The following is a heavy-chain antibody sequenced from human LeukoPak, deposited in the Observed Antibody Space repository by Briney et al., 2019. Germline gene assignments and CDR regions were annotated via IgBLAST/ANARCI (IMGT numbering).Heavy chain of an antibody. CDR1: GFTFSSYD. CDR3: ARDEGSGYSYDAFDI. D-gene: IGHD3-22*01. J-gene: IGHJ3*02. V-gene: IGHV3-13*01. CDR2: IGTAGDT. Sequence: PGGSLRLSCAACGFTFSSYDMHWVRQATGKGLEWVSAIGTAGDTYYPGSVKGRFTISRDNAKNSLYLQMNSLRAEDTAVYYCARDEGSGYSYDAFDIWGQGTMVTVSS.